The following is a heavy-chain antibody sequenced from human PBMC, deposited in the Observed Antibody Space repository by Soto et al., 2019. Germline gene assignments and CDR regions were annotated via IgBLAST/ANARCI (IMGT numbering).Heavy chain of an antibody. V-gene: IGHV4-59*01. D-gene: IGHD2-15*01. Sequence: KASETLSLTCTVSGGSISSYYWSWIRQPPGKGLEWIGYIYYSGSTNYNPSLKSRVTISVDTSKNQFSLKLSSVTAADTAVYYCARVVVDAFDIWGQGTMVTVSS. J-gene: IGHJ3*02. CDR1: GGSISSYY. CDR3: ARVVVDAFDI. CDR2: IYYSGST.